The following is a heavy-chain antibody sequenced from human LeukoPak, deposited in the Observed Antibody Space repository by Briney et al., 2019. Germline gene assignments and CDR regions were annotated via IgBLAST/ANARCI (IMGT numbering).Heavy chain of an antibody. V-gene: IGHV3-74*01. J-gene: IGHJ3*01. CDR3: ARSSYSSSSSV. D-gene: IGHD6-6*01. CDR2: INSDGSST. Sequence: GGSLRLSWPASGFTFSSSWMHWVGQPPGKGLVWVSRINSDGSSTSYADSVKGRFTISRDNAKNTLFLQMNSLRTEDTAVYYCARSSYSSSSSVWGQGTMVTVSS. CDR1: GFTFSSSW.